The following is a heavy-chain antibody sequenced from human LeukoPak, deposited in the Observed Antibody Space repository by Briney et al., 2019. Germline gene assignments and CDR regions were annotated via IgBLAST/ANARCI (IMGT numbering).Heavy chain of an antibody. J-gene: IGHJ3*02. V-gene: IGHV5-51*01. CDR3: ARRSHAFDI. CDR1: GYIYTSYW. CDR2: IYPGDSDT. D-gene: IGHD1-26*01. Sequence: GESLKISCNSSGYIYTSYWIGWVRQMPGKGLEWTGIIYPGDSDTRYSPSFQGQVTISADKSISTAYLQWSSLKASDTAMYYCARRSHAFDIWGQGTMVTVSS.